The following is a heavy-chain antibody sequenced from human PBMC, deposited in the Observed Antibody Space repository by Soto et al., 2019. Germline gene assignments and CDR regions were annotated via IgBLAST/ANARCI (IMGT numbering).Heavy chain of an antibody. D-gene: IGHD6-6*01. J-gene: IGHJ6*02. V-gene: IGHV1-2*02. CDR1: GYTFTGYY. CDR3: ARIQLSSSSYYYYGMDV. CDR2: INPNSGGT. Sequence: ASVKVSCKASGYTFTGYYMHWVRQAPGQGLEWMGWINPNSGGTNYAQKFQGRVTMTRDTSISTAYMELSRLRSDDTAVYYCARIQLSSSSYYYYGMDVCGQGTTVTGSS.